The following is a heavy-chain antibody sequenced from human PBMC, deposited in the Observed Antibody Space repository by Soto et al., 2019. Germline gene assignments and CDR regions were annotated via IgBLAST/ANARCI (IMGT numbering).Heavy chain of an antibody. CDR1: GGTFSSYA. CDR2: IIPIFGTA. V-gene: IGHV1-69*06. J-gene: IGHJ6*02. Sequence: SVKVSCKASGGTFSSYAISWVRQAPGQGPEWMGGIIPIFGTANYAQKFQGRVTITADKSTSTAYMELSSLRSEDTAVYYCAAASKYSYGVSWDYYYYGMDVWGQGTTVTVSS. D-gene: IGHD5-18*01. CDR3: AAASKYSYGVSWDYYYYGMDV.